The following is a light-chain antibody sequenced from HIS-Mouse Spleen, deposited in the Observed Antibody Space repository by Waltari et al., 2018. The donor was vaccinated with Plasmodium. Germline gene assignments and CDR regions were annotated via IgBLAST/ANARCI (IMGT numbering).Light chain of an antibody. CDR3: CSYAGSYTVV. CDR2: EFS. CDR1: SSALGGSNY. V-gene: IGLV2-11*01. J-gene: IGLJ2*01. Sequence: QSALTQPRSVSGSPGPSVTISCTGTSSALGGSNYVSWYHQHPSKAPKLMIYEFSKRPAGVPDRFSGSKSGNTASLTISGLQAEDEADYYCCSYAGSYTVVFGGGTKLTVL.